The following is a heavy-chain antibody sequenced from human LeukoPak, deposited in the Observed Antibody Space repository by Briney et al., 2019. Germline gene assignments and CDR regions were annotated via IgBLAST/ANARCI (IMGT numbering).Heavy chain of an antibody. CDR1: GGTFSSYA. CDR3: ARSPSGAYYYDF. V-gene: IGHV1-69*05. J-gene: IGHJ4*02. CDR2: IIPIFGTA. D-gene: IGHD3-10*01. Sequence: GSSVKVSCKASGGTFSSYAINWVRQAPGQGLEWMGGIIPIFGTANYAQKFQGRVTITTDESTSTAYMELSSLRSEDTAVYYCARSPSGAYYYDFWGQGTLVTVSS.